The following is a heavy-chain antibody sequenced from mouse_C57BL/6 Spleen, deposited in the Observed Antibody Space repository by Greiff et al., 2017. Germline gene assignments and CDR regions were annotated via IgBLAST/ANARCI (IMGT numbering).Heavy chain of an antibody. D-gene: IGHD1-1*01. CDR2: INPNNGGT. J-gene: IGHJ1*03. V-gene: IGHV1-22*01. Sequence: VQLQQSGPELVKPGASVKMSCKASGYTFTDYNMHWVKQSHGQSLEWIGYINPNNGGTSYNQKFKGKATLTVNKSSSTAYMELRSLTSEDSAVYDCALITTVVADWYFDVWGTGTTVTVAS. CDR3: ALITTVVADWYFDV. CDR1: GYTFTDYN.